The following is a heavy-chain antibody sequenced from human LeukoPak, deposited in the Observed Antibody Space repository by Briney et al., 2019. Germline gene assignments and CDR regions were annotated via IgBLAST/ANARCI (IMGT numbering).Heavy chain of an antibody. D-gene: IGHD3-16*01. J-gene: IGHJ4*02. CDR2: ISSSSSTI. CDR1: GFTFSTYN. CDR3: AREVRGDYFDF. Sequence: PGGSLRLSCAASGFTFSTYNMNWVRQAPGKGLEWVSYISSSSSTIYYANSVKGRFTISRDNSKNTLYLQMNSLRADDTAVYYCAREVRGDYFDFWGQGTLVTVSS. V-gene: IGHV3-48*01.